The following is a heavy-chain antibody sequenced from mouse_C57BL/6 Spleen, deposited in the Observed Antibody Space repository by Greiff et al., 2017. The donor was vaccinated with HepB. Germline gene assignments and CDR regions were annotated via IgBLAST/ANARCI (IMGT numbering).Heavy chain of an antibody. J-gene: IGHJ4*01. D-gene: IGHD2-5*01. CDR2: ISSGGDYI. V-gene: IGHV5-9-1*02. CDR1: GFTFSSYA. Sequence: EVQLVESGEGLVKPGGSLKLSCAASGFTFSSYAMSWVRQTPEKRLEWVAYISSGGDYIYYADTVKGRFTISRDNARNTLYLQMSSLKSEDTAMYYCTRESNYGYYYAMDYWGQGTSVTVSS. CDR3: TRESNYGYYYAMDY.